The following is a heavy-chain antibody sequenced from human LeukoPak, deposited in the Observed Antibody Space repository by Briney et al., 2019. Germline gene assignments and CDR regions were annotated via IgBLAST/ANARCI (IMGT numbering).Heavy chain of an antibody. CDR1: GGSFSGYY. D-gene: IGHD6-19*01. CDR3: ARDKVAVAGSFDY. CDR2: INHSGST. Sequence: TSETLSLTCAVYGGSFSGYYWSWIRQPPGKGLEWIGEINHSGSTNYNPSLKSRVTISVDTSKNQFSLKLSSVTAADTAVYYCARDKVAVAGSFDYWGQGTLVTVSS. V-gene: IGHV4-34*01. J-gene: IGHJ4*02.